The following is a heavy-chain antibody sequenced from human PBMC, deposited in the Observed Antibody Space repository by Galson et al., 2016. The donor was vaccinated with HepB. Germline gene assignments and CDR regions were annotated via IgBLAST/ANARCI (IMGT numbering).Heavy chain of an antibody. CDR3: AKGDSGTFDY. Sequence: SLRLSCAASGFMFGDYTMHWVRQAPGKGLEWVSLISWNGGITYYGGSVEGRFTISRDNSKSSLYLQMHSLRTEDTAFYYCAKGDSGTFDYWGREPWSPSPQ. D-gene: IGHD5-12*01. CDR2: ISWNGGIT. CDR1: GFMFGDYT. V-gene: IGHV3-43*01. J-gene: IGHJ4*02.